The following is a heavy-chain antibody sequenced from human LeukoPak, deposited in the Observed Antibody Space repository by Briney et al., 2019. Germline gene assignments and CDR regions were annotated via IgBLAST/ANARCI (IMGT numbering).Heavy chain of an antibody. D-gene: IGHD2/OR15-2a*01. CDR1: GGSISSYY. CDR3: ARALLPEDFDY. V-gene: IGHV4-59*01. CDR2: IYYSGST. J-gene: IGHJ4*02. Sequence: SETLSLTCTVSGGSISSYYWRWIRQPPGKGLEWIGYIYYSGSTNYNPSLKSRVTISVDTSKNQFSLKLSSVTAADTAVYYCARALLPEDFDYWGQGTLVTVSS.